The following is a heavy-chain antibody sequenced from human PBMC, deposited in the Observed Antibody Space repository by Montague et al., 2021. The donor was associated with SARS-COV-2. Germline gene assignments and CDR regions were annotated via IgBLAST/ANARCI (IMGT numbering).Heavy chain of an antibody. J-gene: IGHJ4*02. D-gene: IGHD3-9*01. Sequence: SLRRSCAASGFTFSSYSMNWVRQAPGKGLEWVSSISSSSSYIYYADSVKGRFTISRDNAKNSLYLQMNSLRAEDTAVYYCARDPFYDILTGYYSNWGQGTLVTVSS. CDR2: ISSSSSYI. CDR3: ARDPFYDILTGYYSN. CDR1: GFTFSSYS. V-gene: IGHV3-21*01.